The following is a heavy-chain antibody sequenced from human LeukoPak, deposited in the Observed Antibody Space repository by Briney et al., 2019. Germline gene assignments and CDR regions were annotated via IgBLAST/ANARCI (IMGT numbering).Heavy chain of an antibody. Sequence: SETLSLTCTVSGGSISSSSYYWGWIRQPPGKGLEWIGSIYYSGSTYYNPSLKSRVTISVDTSKNQFSLKLSSVTAADTAVYYCARDHEDGNYAMDVWGQGTTVTVS. J-gene: IGHJ6*02. V-gene: IGHV4-39*02. CDR3: ARDHEDGNYAMDV. CDR2: IYYSGST. CDR1: GGSISSSSYY.